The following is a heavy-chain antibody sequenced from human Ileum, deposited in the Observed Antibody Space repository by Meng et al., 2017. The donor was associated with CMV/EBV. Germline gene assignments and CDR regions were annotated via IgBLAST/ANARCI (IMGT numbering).Heavy chain of an antibody. D-gene: IGHD4-17*01. V-gene: IGHV1-69*12. CDR1: RDSFNTYP. J-gene: IGHJ4*02. CDR2: ILPIFGTP. Sequence: QVPQRRSGGEGRKPGSPVKASCKASRDSFNTYPISWVGQAPGQGLEWMGGILPIFGTPNYAQKFQGRVTITADESTSTVYMELISLKSEDTAMYYCARGDVTTWNCHYWGPGTLVTVFS. CDR3: ARGDVTTWNCHY.